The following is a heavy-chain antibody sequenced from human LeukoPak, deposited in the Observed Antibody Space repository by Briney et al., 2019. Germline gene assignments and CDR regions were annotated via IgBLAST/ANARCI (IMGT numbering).Heavy chain of an antibody. CDR1: GFTFDDYA. V-gene: IGHV3-9*01. J-gene: IGHJ5*02. CDR3: AKDRWGEMAPGGWFDP. Sequence: PGGSLRLSCAASGFTFDDYAMHWVRQAPGKGLEWVSGISWNSGSIGYADSVKGRFTISRDNAKNSLYLQMNSLRAEDTALYYCAKDRWGEMAPGGWFDPWGQGTLVTVSS. CDR2: ISWNSGSI. D-gene: IGHD5-24*01.